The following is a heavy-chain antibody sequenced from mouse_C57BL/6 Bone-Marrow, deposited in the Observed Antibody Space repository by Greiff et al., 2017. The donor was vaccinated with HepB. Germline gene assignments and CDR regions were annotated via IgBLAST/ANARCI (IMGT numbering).Heavy chain of an antibody. CDR2: ISNLAYSI. D-gene: IGHD2-2*01. Sequence: EVQGVESGGGLVQPGGSLKLSCAASGFTFSDYGMAWVRQAPRKGPEWVAFISNLAYSIYYADTVTGRFTISRENAKNTLYLEMSSLRSEDTAMYYCARHLVRGSFDYWGQGTTLTVSS. CDR1: GFTFSDYG. V-gene: IGHV5-15*01. CDR3: ARHLVRGSFDY. J-gene: IGHJ2*01.